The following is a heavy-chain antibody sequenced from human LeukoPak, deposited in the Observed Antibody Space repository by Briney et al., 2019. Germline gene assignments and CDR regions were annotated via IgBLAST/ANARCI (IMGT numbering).Heavy chain of an antibody. Sequence: PSETLSLTCTVSGVSISSSYWSWIRQPPGEGLEWIGYIYTSGNTNYNPSLQSRVTMSVDTSKNQFSLNLTSVTAADTAVYYCARLQSYGSGRSYYMDVWANGATVTVSS. CDR3: ARLQSYGSGRSYYMDV. V-gene: IGHV4-4*09. CDR2: IYTSGNT. CDR1: GVSISSSY. J-gene: IGHJ6*03. D-gene: IGHD3-10*01.